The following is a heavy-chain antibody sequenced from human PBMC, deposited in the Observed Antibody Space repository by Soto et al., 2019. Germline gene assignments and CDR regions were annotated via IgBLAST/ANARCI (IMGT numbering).Heavy chain of an antibody. Sequence: SQTLSLTCAISGDSVSSNSAAWNWIRQSPSRGLEWLGRTYYRSKWYNDYTVSVKSRITINPDTSKNQNSLQQNSVTPEDTNVYYCVRERRWEAVDTAMVMFDAFDIWGQGTMVTVSS. V-gene: IGHV6-1*01. CDR2: TYYRSKWYN. CDR3: VRERRWEAVDTAMVMFDAFDI. CDR1: GDSVSSNSAA. D-gene: IGHD5-18*01. J-gene: IGHJ3*02.